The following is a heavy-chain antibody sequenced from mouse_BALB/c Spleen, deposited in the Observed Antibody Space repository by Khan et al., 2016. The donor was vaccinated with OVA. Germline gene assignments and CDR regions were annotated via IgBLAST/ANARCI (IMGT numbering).Heavy chain of an antibody. D-gene: IGHD1-2*01. Sequence: VQLKESGPAVVKPGASVKISCKASGYTFTDYNMEWLRQRHGESLEWIGYFFPNSGGSGYNQKFKTKATLTVDISSSTAYMDLLSLTSGYSAVYYCVRSGYGSFAFWGQGTLFTVSA. J-gene: IGHJ3*01. CDR1: GYTFTDYN. CDR3: VRSGYGSFAF. CDR2: FFPNSGGS. V-gene: IGHV1S29*02.